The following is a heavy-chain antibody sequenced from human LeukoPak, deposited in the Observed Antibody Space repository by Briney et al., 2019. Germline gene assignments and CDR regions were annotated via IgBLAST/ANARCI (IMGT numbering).Heavy chain of an antibody. Sequence: GGSLRLSCAASGFTVSSNYMSWVRQAPGKGLEWVSVIYSGGSTYYADSVKGRFTISRDNSKNTLYLQVNSLRAEDTAVYYCLCYHDSSSYVDYWGQGALVTVS. CDR1: GFTVSSNY. V-gene: IGHV3-53*01. D-gene: IGHD3-22*01. J-gene: IGHJ4*02. CDR2: IYSGGST. CDR3: LCYHDSSSYVDY.